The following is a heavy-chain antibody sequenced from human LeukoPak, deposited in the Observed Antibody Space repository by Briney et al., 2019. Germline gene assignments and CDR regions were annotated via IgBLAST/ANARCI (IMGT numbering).Heavy chain of an antibody. J-gene: IGHJ4*02. V-gene: IGHV3-23*01. CDR3: AKDDGWVQYVN. CDR1: GFTFSSHG. CDR2: IRGDGVTT. Sequence: PGGSLRLSCAASGFTFSSHGMNWVRQAPGKGLEWVSGIRGDGVTTYYADSVKGRFTISRDNSKNTLYPQMNSLRAEDTAVYYCAKDDGWVQYVNWGQGTLVTVSS. D-gene: IGHD5-24*01.